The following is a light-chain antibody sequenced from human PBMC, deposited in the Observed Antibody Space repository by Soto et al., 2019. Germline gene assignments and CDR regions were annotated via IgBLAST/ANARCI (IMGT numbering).Light chain of an antibody. CDR1: QSINSY. CDR3: QQSYSTPRT. Sequence: DIQMTQSPSSLSASVGDRVTITCRTSQSINSYLNWYHQKPGKAPKLLIYGASSLQGGVPSRFSGSGSGTDFTLTISSLQPEDFTTYYCQQSYSTPRTFGQGTKVEIK. CDR2: GAS. J-gene: IGKJ1*01. V-gene: IGKV1-39*01.